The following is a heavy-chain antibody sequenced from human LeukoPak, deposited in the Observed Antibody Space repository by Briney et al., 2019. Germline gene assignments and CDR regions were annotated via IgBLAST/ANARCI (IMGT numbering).Heavy chain of an antibody. Sequence: GGSLRLSCTASGFTFGDYAMSSVRQAPGKGLEWVGFIRSKLYGGTTEHAASVKGRFTISRDDSKSIAYLQMNSLKTEDTAMYFCIRTRYYYDSSGRILDYWGQGTLVTVSS. J-gene: IGHJ4*02. CDR1: GFTFGDYA. V-gene: IGHV3-49*04. CDR3: IRTRYYYDSSGRILDY. D-gene: IGHD3-22*01. CDR2: IRSKLYGGTT.